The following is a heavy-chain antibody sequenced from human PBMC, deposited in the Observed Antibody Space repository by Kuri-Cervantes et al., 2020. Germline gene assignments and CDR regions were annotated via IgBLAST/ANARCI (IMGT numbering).Heavy chain of an antibody. CDR2: IYHSGST. D-gene: IGHD6-13*01. CDR3: ASWRSSWYDYYYYGMDV. CDR1: GGSISSSNW. Sequence: SETLSLTCTVSGGSISSSNWWSWVRQPPGKGLEWIGEIYHSGSTNYNPSLKSRVTISVDKSKNQFSLELSSVTAADTAVYYCASWRSSWYDYYYYGMDVWGQGTTVTVSS. V-gene: IGHV4-4*02. J-gene: IGHJ6*02.